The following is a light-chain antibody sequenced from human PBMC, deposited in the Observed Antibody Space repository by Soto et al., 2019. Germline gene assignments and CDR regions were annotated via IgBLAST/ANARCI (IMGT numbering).Light chain of an antibody. J-gene: IGKJ1*01. CDR2: DAS. Sequence: ERVMTHSPATLSLSPGERATLSCMAIQSVGNNLAWYQQKPGQAPRLLISDASTGATGIPARLSGTGSGTEFTLTISSLQSEDFAVYYCKQYANWPDTFGQGTKVDI. V-gene: IGKV3-15*01. CDR1: QSVGNN. CDR3: KQYANWPDT.